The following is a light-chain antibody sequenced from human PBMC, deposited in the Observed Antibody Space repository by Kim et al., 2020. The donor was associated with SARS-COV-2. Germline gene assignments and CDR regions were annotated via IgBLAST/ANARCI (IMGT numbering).Light chain of an antibody. CDR1: SSDVGRYNY. CDR2: DVT. J-gene: IGLJ3*02. Sequence: QSALTQPASVSGSPGQSITISCTGTSSDVGRYNYVSWYQQHPGKAPKLLIYDVTKWPSGISNRFSGSKSGNTASLTISGLQAEDEAHYYCSSYTITSALVFGGGTQLTVL. V-gene: IGLV2-14*03. CDR3: SSYTITSALV.